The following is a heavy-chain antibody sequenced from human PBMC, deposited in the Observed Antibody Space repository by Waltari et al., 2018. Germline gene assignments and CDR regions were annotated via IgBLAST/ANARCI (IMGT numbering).Heavy chain of an antibody. CDR3: AKDPTPRITIFGVVRGEEINNWFDP. CDR1: GFTFSSYS. D-gene: IGHD3-3*01. CDR2: ISSSSSYI. J-gene: IGHJ5*02. V-gene: IGHV3-21*04. Sequence: EVQLVESGGGLVKPGGSLRLSCAASGFTFSSYSMNWVRQAPGKGLEWVSSISSSSSYIYYADSVKGRFTSSRDNAKNSLYLQMNSLRDEDTAVYYCAKDPTPRITIFGVVRGEEINNWFDPWGQGTLVTVSS.